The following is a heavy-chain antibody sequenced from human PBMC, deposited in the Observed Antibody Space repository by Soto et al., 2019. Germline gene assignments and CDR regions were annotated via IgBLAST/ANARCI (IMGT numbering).Heavy chain of an antibody. V-gene: IGHV5-51*01. CDR3: ARTSSRGSPEYNAFDI. D-gene: IGHD6-13*01. CDR2: IYPGDSDT. CDR1: GYSFTSYW. Sequence: GESLQTSCKGSGYSFTSYWIGWVRQMPGKGLEWMGIIYPGDSDTRYSPSFQGQVTISADKSISTAYLQWSSLKTSDTAMYYCARTSSRGSPEYNAFDIWGQGTMVTVSS. J-gene: IGHJ3*02.